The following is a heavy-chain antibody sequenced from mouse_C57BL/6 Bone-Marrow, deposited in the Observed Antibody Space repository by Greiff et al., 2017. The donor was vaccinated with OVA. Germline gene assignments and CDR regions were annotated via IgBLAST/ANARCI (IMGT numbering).Heavy chain of an antibody. Sequence: QVQLKQSGPGLVAPSQSLSITCTVSGFSLTSYGVDWVRQSPGKGLEWLGVIWGVGSTNYNSALKSRLSISKDNSKSQVFLKMNSLQTDDTAMYYCASDYGSPWFAYWGQGTLVTVSA. D-gene: IGHD1-1*01. V-gene: IGHV2-6*01. CDR2: IWGVGST. CDR1: GFSLTSYG. J-gene: IGHJ3*01. CDR3: ASDYGSPWFAY.